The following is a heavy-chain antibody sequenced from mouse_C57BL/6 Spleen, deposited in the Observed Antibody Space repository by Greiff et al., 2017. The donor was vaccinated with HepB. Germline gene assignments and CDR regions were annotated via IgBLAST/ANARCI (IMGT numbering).Heavy chain of an antibody. CDR1: GFTFSSYG. CDR2: ISSGGSYT. J-gene: IGHJ2*01. D-gene: IGHD1-1*01. V-gene: IGHV5-6*02. Sequence: DVKLVESGGDLVKPGGSLKLSCAASGFTFSSYGMSWVRQTPDKRLEWVATISSGGSYTYYPDSVKGRFTISRDNAKNTLYLQMSSLKSEDTAMYYCASQFITTAYFDYWGQGTTLTVSS. CDR3: ASQFITTAYFDY.